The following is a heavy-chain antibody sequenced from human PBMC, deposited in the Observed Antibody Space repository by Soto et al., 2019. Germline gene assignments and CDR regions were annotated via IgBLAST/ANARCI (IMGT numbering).Heavy chain of an antibody. CDR1: GYAVTGYA. D-gene: IGHD3-22*01. J-gene: IGHJ6*02. V-gene: IGHV1-3*01. CDR2: INAGKGNT. CDR3: ARNEGNYYDSSGYYTRDYYYYGMDV. Sequence: SVKVSFKASGYAVTGYAMHWVRQAPGQRREWMGWINAGKGNTKYSQNFHGRVTITRDTSASTAYMELSSLRSEDTAVYYCARNEGNYYDSSGYYTRDYYYYGMDVWGQATTVTVSS.